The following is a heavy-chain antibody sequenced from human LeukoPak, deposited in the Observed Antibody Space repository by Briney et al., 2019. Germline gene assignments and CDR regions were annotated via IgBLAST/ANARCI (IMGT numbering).Heavy chain of an antibody. V-gene: IGHV3-48*01. D-gene: IGHD5-12*01. CDR1: GFTFNSYA. Sequence: PGGSLRLSCAASGFTFNSYAFNWVRQAPGKGLEWVSHISSSSNVIYYTESVKGRFTISRDNAKNLVYLQLSGLRPEDTAVYYCARDFIVGTPPGRDWGQGTLVTVSS. CDR3: ARDFIVGTPPGRD. CDR2: ISSSSNVI. J-gene: IGHJ4*02.